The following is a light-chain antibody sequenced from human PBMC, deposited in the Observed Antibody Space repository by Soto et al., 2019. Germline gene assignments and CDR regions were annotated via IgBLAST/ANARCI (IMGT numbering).Light chain of an antibody. V-gene: IGLV8-61*01. Sequence: QAVVTQEPSFSVSPGGTVTLTCGLSSGSVSTSYYSSWYQQTPGPAPRTLIYSTNTRSSGVPDRFSGSILGNKAAHTITGAQADDESDYYCVLYMGSGIPVVFGGGTKLTVL. CDR3: VLYMGSGIPVV. J-gene: IGLJ2*01. CDR2: STN. CDR1: SGSVSTSYY.